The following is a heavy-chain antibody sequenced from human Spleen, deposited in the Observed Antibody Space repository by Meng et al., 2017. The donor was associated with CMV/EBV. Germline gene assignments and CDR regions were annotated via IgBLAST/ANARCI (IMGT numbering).Heavy chain of an antibody. CDR3: ASTYYDILTGYYNWGYSLLDY. CDR2: IYYSGST. CDR1: GGSISSGDYY. V-gene: IGHV4-30-4*08. Sequence: QVRAEGSGPGLANPSQTLSLPCTFSGGSISSGDYYWSWIRQPPGKGLEWIGYIYYSGSTYYNPSLKSRVTISVDTSKNQFSLKLSSVTAADTAVYYCASTYYDILTGYYNWGYSLLDYWGQGTLVTVSS. D-gene: IGHD3-9*01. J-gene: IGHJ4*02.